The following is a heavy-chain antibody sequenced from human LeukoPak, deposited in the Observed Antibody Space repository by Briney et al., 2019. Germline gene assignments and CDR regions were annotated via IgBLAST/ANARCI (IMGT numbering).Heavy chain of an antibody. D-gene: IGHD6-19*01. Sequence: SGTLSLTCIVSGGSISSLNLWSWLRPPPGKGLEWIGEMYLGGTTNFNPSLKSRVTILIDKSKNQLSLQLTSVTAADTAVYYCAGLKGRYSTDWFYFFDYWGQGALVTVSS. J-gene: IGHJ4*02. CDR1: GGSISSLNL. CDR2: MYLGGTT. CDR3: AGLKGRYSTDWFYFFDY. V-gene: IGHV4-4*02.